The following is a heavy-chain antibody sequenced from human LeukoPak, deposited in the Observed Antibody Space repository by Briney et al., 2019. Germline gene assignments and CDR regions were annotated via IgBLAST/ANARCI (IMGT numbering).Heavy chain of an antibody. V-gene: IGHV4-39*01. CDR1: GGSISSSSYY. D-gene: IGHD1-20*01. Sequence: SETLSLTCTVSGGSISSSSYYWGWIRQPPGKGLEWIGSIYYSGSTYYNPSLKCRVTISVDTSKNQFSLKLSSVTAADTAVYYCARLITGTLDYWGQGTLVTVSS. CDR2: IYYSGST. J-gene: IGHJ4*02. CDR3: ARLITGTLDY.